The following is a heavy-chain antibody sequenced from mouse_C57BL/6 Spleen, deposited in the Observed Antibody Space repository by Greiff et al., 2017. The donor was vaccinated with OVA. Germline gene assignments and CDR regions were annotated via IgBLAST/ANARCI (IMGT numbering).Heavy chain of an antibody. CDR1: GYTFTSYW. Sequence: QVQLQQPGAELVKPGASVKLSCKASGYTFTSYWMQWVKQRPGQGLEWIGEIDPSDSYTNYNQKFKGKATLTVDTSSSTAYMQLSSLTSEDSAVYYCARLNGYPYYFDYWGQGTTLTVSS. CDR3: ARLNGYPYYFDY. CDR2: IDPSDSYT. D-gene: IGHD2-2*01. V-gene: IGHV1-50*01. J-gene: IGHJ2*01.